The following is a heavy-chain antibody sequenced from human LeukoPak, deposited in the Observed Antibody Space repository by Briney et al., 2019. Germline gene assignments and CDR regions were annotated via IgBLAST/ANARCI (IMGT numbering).Heavy chain of an antibody. CDR3: ARDNSVGDNAWWFDP. D-gene: IGHD1-26*01. CDR2: INPSGGST. V-gene: IGHV1-46*01. Sequence: ASVTVSCKASGYTFTTYSIHWVRQAPGQGLEWMAMINPSGGSTTYAQKFQGRVTLTRDMSTSTVYMDLSSLRSEDTAIYYCARDNSVGDNAWWFDPWGQGTLVTVSS. CDR1: GYTFTTYS. J-gene: IGHJ5*02.